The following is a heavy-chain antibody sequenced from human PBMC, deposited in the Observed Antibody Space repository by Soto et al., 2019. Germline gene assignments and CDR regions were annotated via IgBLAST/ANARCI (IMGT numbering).Heavy chain of an antibody. V-gene: IGHV4-59*11. D-gene: IGHD3-22*01. J-gene: IGHJ5*01. Sequence: SETLSLTCTISGDSFSNHYWTWIRQSPGKGLEWIGYIFHSGITDYNPSVKSRVTISIDKSRNLFSLNLTSVTAADTAVYYCATDRYFYDSRGYYRTLDSWGQGTLVTVSS. CDR1: GDSFSNHY. CDR2: IFHSGIT. CDR3: ATDRYFYDSRGYYRTLDS.